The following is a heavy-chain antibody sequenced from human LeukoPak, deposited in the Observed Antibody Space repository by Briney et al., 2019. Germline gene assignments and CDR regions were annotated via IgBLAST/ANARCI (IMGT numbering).Heavy chain of an antibody. D-gene: IGHD3-3*01. CDR1: GYTLTELS. V-gene: IGHV1-24*01. J-gene: IGHJ6*03. CDR2: FDPEDGET. Sequence: ASVKVSCKVSGYTLTELSMHWVRQAPGKGLEWMGGFDPEDGETIYAQKFQGRVTMTEDTSTDTAYMELSSLRSEDTAVYYRATGWSKSITIFGVVPMDVWGKGTTVTVSS. CDR3: ATGWSKSITIFGVVPMDV.